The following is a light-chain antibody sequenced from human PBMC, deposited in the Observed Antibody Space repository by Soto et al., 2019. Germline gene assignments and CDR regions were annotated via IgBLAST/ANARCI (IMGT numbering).Light chain of an antibody. V-gene: IGKV3-20*01. Sequence: DIELTQSPCTLSLSPGERAALSCRASQSVSGCLVSWYQQKPGQAPRHLIYGASSRATCSPARFSCSGSGTDFTLTISRLEFEAFAVYYCQQYGSAFGQGTKVDIK. J-gene: IGKJ1*01. CDR3: QQYGSA. CDR1: QSVSGCL. CDR2: GAS.